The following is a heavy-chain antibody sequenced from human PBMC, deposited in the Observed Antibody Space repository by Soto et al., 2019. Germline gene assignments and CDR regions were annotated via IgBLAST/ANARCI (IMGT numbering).Heavy chain of an antibody. V-gene: IGHV3-33*01. Sequence: SLRLSCAASGFTFSSYGMHWVRQAPGKGLEWVAVIWYDGSNKYYADSVKGRFTISRDNSKNTLYLQMNSLRAEDTAVYYCARDGGVPAAPDYWGQGNPVPVSS. D-gene: IGHD2-2*01. CDR2: IWYDGSNK. J-gene: IGHJ4*02. CDR1: GFTFSSYG. CDR3: ARDGGVPAAPDY.